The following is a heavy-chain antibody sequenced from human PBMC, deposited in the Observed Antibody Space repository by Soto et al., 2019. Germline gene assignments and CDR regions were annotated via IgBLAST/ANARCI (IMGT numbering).Heavy chain of an antibody. CDR1: GGSISSSNW. CDR3: ARGQTDLDYDFWSGSKWFDP. CDR2: IYHSGST. J-gene: IGHJ5*02. Sequence: PSETLSLTCAVSGGSISSSNWWSWVRQPPGKGLEWIGEIYHSGSTNYNPSLKSRVTISVDKSKNQFSLKLSSVTAADTAVYSCARGQTDLDYDFWSGSKWFDPWGQGTLVTVSS. V-gene: IGHV4-4*02. D-gene: IGHD3-3*01.